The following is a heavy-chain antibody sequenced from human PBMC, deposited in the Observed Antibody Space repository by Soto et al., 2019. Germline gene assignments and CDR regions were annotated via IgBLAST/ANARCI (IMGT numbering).Heavy chain of an antibody. CDR1: GFTFSSYA. V-gene: IGHV3-23*01. Sequence: EVQLLESGGDLVQPGGSLRLSCAASGFTFSSYAMTWVRQAPGEGLEWVSGISGSGGSTNYADSVKGRFTISRDNSKNTLYLQMNSLRAEDTAVYYCAKALYPGVAVAGTYWGQGTLLTVPS. D-gene: IGHD6-19*01. CDR3: AKALYPGVAVAGTY. J-gene: IGHJ4*02. CDR2: ISGSGGST.